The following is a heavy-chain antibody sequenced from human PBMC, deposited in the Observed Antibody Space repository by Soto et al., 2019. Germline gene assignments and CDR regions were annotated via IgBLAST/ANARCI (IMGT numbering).Heavy chain of an antibody. CDR1: GFTFSSYA. Sequence: GGSLRLSCAASGFTFSSYAMSWVRQAPGKGLEWVSGISGSGGSTYYADSVKGRFTISRDNSKNTLFLQMSSLRAEDTAVYHCARGSTDSYPGSRIFDFWGRGTLVTVSS. J-gene: IGHJ4*02. D-gene: IGHD3-10*01. V-gene: IGHV3-23*01. CDR2: ISGSGGST. CDR3: ARGSTDSYPGSRIFDF.